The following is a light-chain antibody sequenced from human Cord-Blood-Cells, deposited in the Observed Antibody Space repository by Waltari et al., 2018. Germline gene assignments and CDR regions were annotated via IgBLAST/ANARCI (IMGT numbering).Light chain of an antibody. V-gene: IGLV2-14*01. Sequence: QSALTQPASVSGSPGQSITISCTGTSSDVGGYNYVSWYQQHPGKAPKLMIYDCSNRPSGVSNRFSGSKSGNTASLTISGLQAEDEADYYCSSYTSSSFWVFGGGTKLTVL. CDR1: SSDVGGYNY. J-gene: IGLJ3*02. CDR2: DCS. CDR3: SSYTSSSFWV.